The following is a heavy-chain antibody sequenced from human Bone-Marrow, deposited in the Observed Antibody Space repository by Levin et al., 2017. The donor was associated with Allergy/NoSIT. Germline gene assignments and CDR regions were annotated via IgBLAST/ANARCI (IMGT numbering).Heavy chain of an antibody. CDR3: ARGRHTVMGLAVDY. D-gene: IGHD2-21*01. Sequence: GGSLRLSCAASGFPFSYYSMHWVRQAPGKGLEWVAVISYDGNNKNYADSVKGRFTISRDTSKNTLYVQMNSLRGEDTAVYHCARGRHTVMGLAVDYWRQGTLVTVSS. CDR2: ISYDGNNK. CDR1: GFPFSYYS. J-gene: IGHJ4*01. V-gene: IGHV3-30-3*01.